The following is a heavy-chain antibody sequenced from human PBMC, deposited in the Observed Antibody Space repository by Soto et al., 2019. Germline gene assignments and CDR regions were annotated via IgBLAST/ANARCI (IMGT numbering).Heavy chain of an antibody. CDR1: GFTFSRYA. CDR3: ARSINSGVADAFDF. D-gene: IGHD1-26*01. J-gene: IGHJ4*02. CDR2: ISRDGSNK. Sequence: QVQVVESGGGVVQPGRSLSLSCAASGFTFSRYAIHWVRQAPGKVLECVAVISRDGSNKYYVDYVKGRFTNSSDHSKKTLYLEMNSLRDEDTAVYCCARSINSGVADAFDFWGQGTLVTVSS. V-gene: IGHV3-30*04.